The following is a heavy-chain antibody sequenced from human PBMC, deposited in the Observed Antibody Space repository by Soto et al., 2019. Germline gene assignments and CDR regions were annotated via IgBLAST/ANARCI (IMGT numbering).Heavy chain of an antibody. V-gene: IGHV3-43*01. CDR1: GFTFDDYT. CDR3: AKDIRGLAAQQLAPTEGMDV. Sequence: PGGSLRLSCAASGFTFDDYTMHWVRQAPGKGLELVSLISWDGGSTYYADSVKGRFTISRANSNNSLYLQMNSLRAEDTALYYCAKDIRGLAAQQLAPTEGMDVWGKGTTVTVSP. J-gene: IGHJ6*04. D-gene: IGHD6-13*01. CDR2: ISWDGGST.